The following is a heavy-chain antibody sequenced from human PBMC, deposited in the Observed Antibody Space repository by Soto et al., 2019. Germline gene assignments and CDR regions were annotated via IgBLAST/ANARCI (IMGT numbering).Heavy chain of an antibody. CDR1: GFTFSSYD. CDR2: IGTAGDT. CDR3: ARGGGSSWFRFDP. J-gene: IGHJ5*02. V-gene: IGHV3-13*01. Sequence: EVQLVESGGGLVQPGGSLRLSCEASGFTFSSYDMHWVRQATGKGLEWVSAIGTAGDTYYPGSVKGRFTISRENAKNSLYLQMNSLRAGDTAVYYCARGGGSSWFRFDPWGQGTLVTVSS. D-gene: IGHD6-13*01.